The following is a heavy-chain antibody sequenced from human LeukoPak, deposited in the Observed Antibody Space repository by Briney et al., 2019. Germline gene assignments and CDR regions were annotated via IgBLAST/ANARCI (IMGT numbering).Heavy chain of an antibody. V-gene: IGHV4-4*07. D-gene: IGHD6-13*01. CDR1: GGSISSYN. CDR2: IFTSESP. Sequence: PSETLSLTCTVSGGSISSYNWSCIRQPPRKGLEWIWRIFTSESPNYNPSLKSRVTMSVDTSKNQFSLKLSSVNAADTAVYYCARVSSSWYQDWYFDLWGRGTLVTVSS. J-gene: IGHJ2*01. CDR3: ARVSSSWYQDWYFDL.